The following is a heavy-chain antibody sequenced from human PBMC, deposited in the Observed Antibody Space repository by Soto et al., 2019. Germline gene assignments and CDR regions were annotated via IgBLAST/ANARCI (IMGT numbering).Heavy chain of an antibody. CDR3: SRENQMFPLGSYFDS. CDR1: GGSITSAGYY. D-gene: IGHD3-10*02. V-gene: IGHV4-31*03. J-gene: IGHJ4*02. Sequence: SETLSLTCTVSGGSITSAGYYWTWIRQHPGKGLEWIACIYYSGTTSYSPSLRSRLTISVDTSKSQFSLKLTSVTAADTAVYYGSRENQMFPLGSYFDSWGQGSQVTDSS. CDR2: IYYSGTT.